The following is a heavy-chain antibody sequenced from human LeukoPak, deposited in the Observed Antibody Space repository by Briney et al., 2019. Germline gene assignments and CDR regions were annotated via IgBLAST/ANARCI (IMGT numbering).Heavy chain of an antibody. D-gene: IGHD2-21*02. V-gene: IGHV3-30*18. Sequence: GGSLRLSCAASGFTFSSYGMHWVRQAPGKGLEWVAVISYDGSNKYYADSVKGRITISRDNSKNTLYLQMNSLRAEDTAVYYCAKVWVTASTFDYWGQGTLVTVSS. J-gene: IGHJ4*02. CDR1: GFTFSSYG. CDR2: ISYDGSNK. CDR3: AKVWVTASTFDY.